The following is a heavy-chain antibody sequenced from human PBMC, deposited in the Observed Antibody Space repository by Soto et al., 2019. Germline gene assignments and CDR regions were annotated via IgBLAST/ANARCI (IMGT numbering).Heavy chain of an antibody. CDR1: GYTFTNYA. J-gene: IGHJ4*02. CDR3: ARVSGYYLPDY. V-gene: IGHV1-3*05. CDR2: INAGNGNT. Sequence: QVQLVQSGAEEKKPGASVKVSCKASGYTFTNYAMHWVRQAPGQRLEWMGWINAGNGNTKYSQKFQGXVTITRDTSASTAYKELSSLRSEDTAVYYCARVSGYYLPDYWGQGTLVTVSS. D-gene: IGHD5-12*01.